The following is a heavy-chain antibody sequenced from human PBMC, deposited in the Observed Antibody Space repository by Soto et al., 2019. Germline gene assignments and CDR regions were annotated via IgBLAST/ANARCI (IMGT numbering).Heavy chain of an antibody. V-gene: IGHV3-30*03. CDR1: GFTFNTYG. J-gene: IGHJ4*02. CDR2: ISSDATTK. D-gene: IGHD3-3*01. Sequence: GRSLRLSCTASGFTFNTYGVHWVRQAPGKGLEWVALISSDATTKIYGDSVKGRFTISRDNPKNTLYLHMNSLLPEDTAVYYCAAHFGKYWNHFDSWCLGTLVTVSS. CDR3: AAHFGKYWNHFDS.